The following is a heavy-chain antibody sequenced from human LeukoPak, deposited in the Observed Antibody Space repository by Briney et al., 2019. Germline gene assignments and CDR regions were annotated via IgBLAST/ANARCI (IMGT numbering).Heavy chain of an antibody. CDR2: ISYDGSNK. Sequence: GRSLRLSCAASGFTFSSYGMHWVRQAPGKGLEWVAVISYDGSNKYYADSVKGRFIISRDNSKNTLYLQMNSLRAEDTAVYYCAKDRQWLQIDYWGQGTLVTVSS. CDR1: GFTFSSYG. D-gene: IGHD6-19*01. CDR3: AKDRQWLQIDY. V-gene: IGHV3-30*18. J-gene: IGHJ4*02.